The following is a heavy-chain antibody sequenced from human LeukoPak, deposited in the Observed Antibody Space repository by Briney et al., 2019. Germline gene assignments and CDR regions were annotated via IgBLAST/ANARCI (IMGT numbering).Heavy chain of an antibody. Sequence: GGSLRLSCAASGFTFSSYAMNWVRQAPGKGLEWVSAISGSGGSTYYADSVKGRFTISRDNSKNTLYLQMNSLRAEDTAVYYCAKDRYYYGSGSPIPVDYWGQGTLVTVSS. CDR1: GFTFSSYA. V-gene: IGHV3-23*01. J-gene: IGHJ4*02. CDR3: AKDRYYYGSGSPIPVDY. D-gene: IGHD3-10*01. CDR2: ISGSGGST.